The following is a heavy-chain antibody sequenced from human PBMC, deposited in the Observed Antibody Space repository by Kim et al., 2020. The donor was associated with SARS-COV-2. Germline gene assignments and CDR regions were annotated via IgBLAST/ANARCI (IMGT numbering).Heavy chain of an antibody. D-gene: IGHD3-10*01. CDR3: ARDPSITLVRGRGFDY. CDR2: ISYDGSNK. Sequence: GGSLRLSCAASGFTFSSYAMHWVRQAPGKGLEWVAVISYDGSNKYYADSVKGRFTISRDNSKNTLYLQMNSLTAEDTAVYYCARDPSITLVRGRGFDYWG. V-gene: IGHV3-30*04. J-gene: IGHJ4*01. CDR1: GFTFSSYA.